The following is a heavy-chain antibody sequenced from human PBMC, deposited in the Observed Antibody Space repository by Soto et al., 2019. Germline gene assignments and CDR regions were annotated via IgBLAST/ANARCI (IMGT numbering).Heavy chain of an antibody. J-gene: IGHJ4*02. CDR3: AKGGRQWLVTSDFNY. Sequence: PGGSPRLSCAVSGFTFSDYAMHSFCLVLGKGLEWVAVFSHDGRNTHYADSVKGRFTVSRDSSKNTVSLEMTSLRAEDTAVYYCAKGGRQWLVTSDFNYWGQGA. CDR1: GFTFSDYA. D-gene: IGHD6-19*01. V-gene: IGHV3-30*18. CDR2: FSHDGRNT.